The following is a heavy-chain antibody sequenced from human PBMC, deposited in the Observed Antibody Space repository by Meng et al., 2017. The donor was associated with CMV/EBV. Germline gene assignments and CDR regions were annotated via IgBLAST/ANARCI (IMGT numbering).Heavy chain of an antibody. CDR2: IYYSGST. CDR3: ARDRRGGYQLLFHYYYGMDV. D-gene: IGHD2-2*01. CDR1: GGSISSYY. J-gene: IGHJ6*02. Sequence: SETLSLTCTVSGGSISSYYWSWIRQPPGKGLEWIGYIYYSGSTNYNPSLKSRVTISVDTSKNQFSLKLSSVTAADTAVYYCARDRRGGYQLLFHYYYGMDVWGQGTTVTVSS. V-gene: IGHV4-59*01.